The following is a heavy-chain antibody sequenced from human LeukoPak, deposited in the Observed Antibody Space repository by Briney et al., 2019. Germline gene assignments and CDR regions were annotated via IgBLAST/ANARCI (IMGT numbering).Heavy chain of an antibody. CDR1: GYSISSGYC. CDR2: TNARGDT. Sequence: SETLSLTCAVSGYSISSGYCWGWIRQPPGKGLEWIGETNARGDTNFNPSLKSRVTISVDTSKSQFSLRLTSMIAADTAVYYCARGQVPAARGYNWFDPWGQGTLVTVSS. V-gene: IGHV4-38-2*01. D-gene: IGHD2-2*01. CDR3: ARGQVPAARGYNWFDP. J-gene: IGHJ5*02.